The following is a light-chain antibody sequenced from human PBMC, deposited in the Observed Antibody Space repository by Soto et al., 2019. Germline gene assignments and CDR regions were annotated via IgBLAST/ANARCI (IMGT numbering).Light chain of an antibody. CDR2: KAS. V-gene: IGKV1-5*03. CDR1: QTISSW. CDR3: QHYNSYSEA. J-gene: IGKJ1*01. Sequence: DILMTQSPSTLSGSVGDRVTITCRASQTISSWLAWYQQKPGKAPKLLIYKASTLKSGVPSRFSGSGSGTEFTLTISSLQPDDFAIYYCQHYNSYSEAFGQGXXVELK.